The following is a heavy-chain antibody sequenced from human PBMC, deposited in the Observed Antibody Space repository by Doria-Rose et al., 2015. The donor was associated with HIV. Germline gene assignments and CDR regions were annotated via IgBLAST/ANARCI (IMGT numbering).Heavy chain of an antibody. CDR1: GVSLSSPGMG. CDR2: ILSDDER. D-gene: IGHD6-13*01. Sequence: QITLKESGPVLVKPTETLTLTCTVSGVSLSSPGMGVSWIRQPPAKALGWHANILSDDERSYKTSLQSRLTISRGTSKSQVVLTMTDMDPVDTATYYCARIKSSRWYHKYYFDFWGQGTLVIVSA. CDR3: ARIKSSRWYHKYYFDF. J-gene: IGHJ4*02. V-gene: IGHV2-26*01.